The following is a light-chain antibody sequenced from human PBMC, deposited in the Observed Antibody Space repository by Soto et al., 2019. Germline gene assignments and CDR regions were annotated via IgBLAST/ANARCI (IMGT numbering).Light chain of an antibody. V-gene: IGKV1-5*03. Sequence: DIQMTQSPSTLSASVGDRVTITCRASQSISSWLTWYQQKPGKAPKLLIYKASSLESGVPSRLYDSGSGTEFTLTISSLQPDDFATYYCQQYYIYATFGQGTRVEIK. CDR2: KAS. CDR3: QQYYIYAT. J-gene: IGKJ1*01. CDR1: QSISSW.